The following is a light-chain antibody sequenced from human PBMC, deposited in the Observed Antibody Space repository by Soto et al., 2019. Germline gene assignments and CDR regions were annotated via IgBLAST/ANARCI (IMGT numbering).Light chain of an antibody. J-gene: IGLJ1*01. CDR2: EVN. CDR1: SSDVGGYNY. CDR3: SSYAGSNNFGYV. V-gene: IGLV2-8*01. Sequence: QSALTQPPSPSGSPGQSVTLSCTGTSSDVGGYNYVSWYQQHPGKAPKLMIYEVNKRPSGVPDRFSGSRSGNTASLTVSGLQAEDEADYYCSSYAGSNNFGYVFGTGTKVTVL.